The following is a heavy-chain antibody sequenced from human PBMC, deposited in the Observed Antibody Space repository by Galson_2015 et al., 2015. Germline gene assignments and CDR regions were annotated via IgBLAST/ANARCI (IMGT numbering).Heavy chain of an antibody. V-gene: IGHV7-4-1*02. J-gene: IGHJ4*02. CDR3: ARVPGDYYDSSGYYFFDY. Sequence: SVKVSCKASGYTFTSYAMNWVRQAPGQGLEWMGWINTNTGNPTYAQGFTGRFVFSLDTSVSTAYLQISSLKAEDTAVYYCARVPGDYYDSSGYYFFDYWGQGTLVTVSS. CDR1: GYTFTSYA. CDR2: INTNTGNP. D-gene: IGHD3-22*01.